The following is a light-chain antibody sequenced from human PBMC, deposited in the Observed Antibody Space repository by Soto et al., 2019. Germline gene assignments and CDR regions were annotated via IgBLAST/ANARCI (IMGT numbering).Light chain of an antibody. V-gene: IGKV3-15*01. CDR2: GAF. Sequence: EIVMTQSPATLSVSPGETATLSCRASQSVTYNLAWYQQKPGQGPRLLIYGAFTRATGIPARFSGSGSGTEFTLTHSSLQAEDYAVYYCQQYKNCPPLTFGGGTKVEIK. CDR3: QQYKNCPPLT. J-gene: IGKJ4*01. CDR1: QSVTYN.